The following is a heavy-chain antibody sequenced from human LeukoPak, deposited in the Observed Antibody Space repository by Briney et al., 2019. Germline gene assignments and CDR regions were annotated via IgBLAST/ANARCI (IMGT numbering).Heavy chain of an antibody. V-gene: IGHV4-59*01. J-gene: IGHJ5*02. CDR1: GGSISSYY. CDR2: INYSGST. CDR3: ARGYSTSLSRFDP. D-gene: IGHD2-2*01. Sequence: SETLSLTCTVSGGSISSYYWSWIRQPPGKGLEWIGYINYSGSTNYNPSLKSRVTISIDTSKNQFSLKVSSVTAADTAVYYCARGYSTSLSRFDPWGQGTPVTVSS.